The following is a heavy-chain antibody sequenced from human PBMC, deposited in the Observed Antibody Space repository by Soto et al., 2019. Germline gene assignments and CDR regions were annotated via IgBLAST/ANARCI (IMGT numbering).Heavy chain of an antibody. Sequence: EVQLVESGGGLVRPGGSLRLSCAASGFTFSNAWMAWVRQARGKGLEWVGRIKRLSNGGITEYAAPVKGRFSISRDDSKTTVHLQMDRLKTGDTAVYYCATDWGRDWGQGTLVTVSS. J-gene: IGHJ4*02. D-gene: IGHD3-16*01. CDR1: GFTFSNAW. V-gene: IGHV3-15*01. CDR3: ATDWGRD. CDR2: IKRLSNGGIT.